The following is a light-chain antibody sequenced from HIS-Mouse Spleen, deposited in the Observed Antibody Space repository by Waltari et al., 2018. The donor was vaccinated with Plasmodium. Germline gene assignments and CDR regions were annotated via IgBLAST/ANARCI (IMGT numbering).Light chain of an antibody. V-gene: IGLV2-14*03. CDR3: SSYTSSSTRV. CDR1: SSDVGGYNY. J-gene: IGLJ3*02. CDR2: DVS. Sequence: QSALTQPASVSGSPGQSITISCTGTSSDVGGYNYVSWYQQHPGKAPKLIIYDVSNRPSGVSNRCSGSKSGNTASLTISGLQAEDEADYYCSSYTSSSTRVFGGGTKLTVL.